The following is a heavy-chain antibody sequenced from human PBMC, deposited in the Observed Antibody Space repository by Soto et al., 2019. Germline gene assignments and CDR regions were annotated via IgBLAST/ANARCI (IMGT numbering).Heavy chain of an antibody. CDR2: ISDSGGLT. V-gene: IGHV3-23*01. Sequence: GGSLRLSCAASGFAFSSYPLSWVRQAPEKGLEWVSGISDSGGLTYNADSVKGRFTISRDNSKNTLYLQMNSLRAEDTAVYFCARRAFGSSRAFDLWGQGTVVTVSS. J-gene: IGHJ3*01. D-gene: IGHD6-6*01. CDR1: GFAFSSYP. CDR3: ARRAFGSSRAFDL.